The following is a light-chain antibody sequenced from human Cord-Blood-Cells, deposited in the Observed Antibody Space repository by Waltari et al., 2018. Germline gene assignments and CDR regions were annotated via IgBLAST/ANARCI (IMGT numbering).Light chain of an antibody. CDR1: SLTSHK. CDR3: NSRNSSGNHLV. V-gene: IGLV3-19*01. J-gene: IGLJ3*02. CDR2: GKN. Sequence: SSELTQDPAVSLALGQTASIPCTGASLTSHKARWYQQKPGQAPARVIDGKNNRPSGIPDRFSGSSSGNTASLTITWAQAEDGADYYCNSRNSSGNHLVFGGGTKLTVL.